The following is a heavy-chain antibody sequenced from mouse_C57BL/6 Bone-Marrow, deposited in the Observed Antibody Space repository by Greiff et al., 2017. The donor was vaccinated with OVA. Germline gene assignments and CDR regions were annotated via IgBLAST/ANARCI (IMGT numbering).Heavy chain of an antibody. V-gene: IGHV1-61*01. CDR3: ARWGYGSSYGYFDV. J-gene: IGHJ1*03. Sequence: QVQLKQSGAELARPGASVKLSCKASGYTFTSYWMDWVKQRPGQGLEWIGNIYPSDSETHYNQKFKDKATLTVDKSSSTAYMQLSSLTSEDSAVYYCARWGYGSSYGYFDVWGTGTTVTVSS. D-gene: IGHD1-1*01. CDR1: GYTFTSYW. CDR2: IYPSDSET.